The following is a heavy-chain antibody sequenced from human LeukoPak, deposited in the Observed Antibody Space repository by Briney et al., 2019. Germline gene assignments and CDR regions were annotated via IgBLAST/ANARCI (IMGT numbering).Heavy chain of an antibody. V-gene: IGHV3-73*01. J-gene: IGHJ6*02. D-gene: IGHD1-14*01. CDR2: IKSKANSYAT. CDR1: GFPFSCSA. CDR3: TSSPPGGPYYYYYGMDV. Sequence: GGSLSLSFAASGFPFSCSAMHWVRPASGKGLEWVGRIKSKANSYATAYAASVKGRFTISRDDSKNTAYLQMNSLKTEDTAVYYCTSSPPGGPYYYYYGMDVWGQGTTVTVSS.